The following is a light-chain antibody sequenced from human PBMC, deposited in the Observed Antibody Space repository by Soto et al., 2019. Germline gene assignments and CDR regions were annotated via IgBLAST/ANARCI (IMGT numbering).Light chain of an antibody. J-gene: IGLJ2*01. CDR1: SSNIGSNT. CDR2: SNN. CDR3: AAWDDTLNGQV. V-gene: IGLV1-44*01. Sequence: QAVVTQPPSVSGTPGQRVTISCSGSSSNIGSNTANWYQQLPGTAPKVLMYSNNQRASGVPDRFSGSKSGTSASLAISGLQSEDEADYYCAAWDDTLNGQVFGGGTKLTVL.